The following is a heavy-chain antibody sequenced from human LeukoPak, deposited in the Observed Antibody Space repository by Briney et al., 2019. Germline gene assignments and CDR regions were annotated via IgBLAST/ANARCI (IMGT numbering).Heavy chain of an antibody. CDR1: GGSISSYY. CDR2: IYYSGNT. J-gene: IGHJ6*02. CDR3: ARLGEYYYYGMDV. Sequence: SETLSLTCSVSGGSISSYYWSWIRQPPGKGLEWIGYIYYSGNTKYNPSLKSRVIISVDTSKNQFSLKLSSVTAADTAVYYCARLGEYYYYGMDVWGQGTTVTVSS. V-gene: IGHV4-59*08.